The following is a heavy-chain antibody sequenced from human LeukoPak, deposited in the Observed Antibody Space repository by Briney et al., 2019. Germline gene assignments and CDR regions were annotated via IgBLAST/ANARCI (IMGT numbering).Heavy chain of an antibody. CDR1: GGSISSGGYY. CDR3: ARHQRAAVWFDP. V-gene: IGHV4-31*03. J-gene: IGHJ5*02. CDR2: IYYSGST. Sequence: SETLSLTCTVSGGSISSGGYYWSWIRQHPGKGLEWIGYIYYSGSTYYNPSLKSRVTISVDTSKNQFSLKLSSVTAADTAVYYCARHQRAAVWFDPWGQGTLVTVSS. D-gene: IGHD6-25*01.